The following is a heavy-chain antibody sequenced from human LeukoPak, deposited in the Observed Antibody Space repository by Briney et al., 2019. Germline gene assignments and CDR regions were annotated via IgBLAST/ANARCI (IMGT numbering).Heavy chain of an antibody. CDR3: ARARPKYYYGSGSSTPFDP. V-gene: IGHV4-34*01. CDR1: GFTFSSYA. CDR2: INHSGST. Sequence: GSLRLSCAASGFTFSSYAMHWVRQPPGKGLEWIGEINHSGSTNYNPSLKSRVTISVDTSKNQFSLKLSSVTAADTAVYYCARARPKYYYGSGSSTPFDPWGQGTLVTVSS. J-gene: IGHJ5*02. D-gene: IGHD3-10*01.